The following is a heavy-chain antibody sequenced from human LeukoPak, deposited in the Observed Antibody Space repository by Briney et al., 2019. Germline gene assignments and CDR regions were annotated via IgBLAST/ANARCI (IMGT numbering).Heavy chain of an antibody. V-gene: IGHV3-11*01. CDR3: ARDDSLDYYDSSGYDY. CDR2: ISSSGSTI. CDR1: GFTFSDYY. D-gene: IGHD3-22*01. J-gene: IGHJ4*02. Sequence: PGGSLRLSCAASGFTFSDYYMSWIRQAPGEGLEWGSYISSSGSTIYYADSVKGRFTISRDNAKNSLYLQMNSLRAEDTAVYYCARDDSLDYYDSSGYDYWGQGTLVTVSS.